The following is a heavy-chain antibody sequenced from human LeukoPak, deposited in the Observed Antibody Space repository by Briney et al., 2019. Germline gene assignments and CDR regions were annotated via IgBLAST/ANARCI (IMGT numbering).Heavy chain of an antibody. CDR3: ARGGIVLMVYAMPPHGMDV. Sequence: PSETLSLTCAGYGGSFSGYYWSWIRQPPGKGLEWIGEINHSGSTNYNPSLKSRVTISVDTSKNQFSLKLSSVTAADTAVYYCARGGIVLMVYAMPPHGMDVWGQGTTVTVSS. D-gene: IGHD2-8*01. CDR2: INHSGST. J-gene: IGHJ6*02. V-gene: IGHV4-34*01. CDR1: GGSFSGYY.